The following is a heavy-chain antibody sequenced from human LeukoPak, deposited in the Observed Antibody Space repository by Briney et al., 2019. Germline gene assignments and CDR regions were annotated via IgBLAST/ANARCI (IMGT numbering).Heavy chain of an antibody. Sequence: SGGSLRLSCVASGFTFTSYAMSWARPAPGKGLGWVSAISGSGGSTYYADSVKGRFTISRDNSKNTLYLQMNSLRAEDTAVYYCAKDSHIVGATYFDYWGQGTLVTVSS. CDR3: AKDSHIVGATYFDY. CDR2: ISGSGGST. J-gene: IGHJ4*02. V-gene: IGHV3-23*01. D-gene: IGHD1-26*01. CDR1: GFTFTSYA.